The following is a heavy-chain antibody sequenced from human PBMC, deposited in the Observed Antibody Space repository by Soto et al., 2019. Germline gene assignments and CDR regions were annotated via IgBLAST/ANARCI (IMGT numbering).Heavy chain of an antibody. V-gene: IGHV3-30-3*01. CDR2: ISYDGRNK. J-gene: IGHJ6*02. Sequence: QVQLVESGGGVVQPGRSLRLSCAASGFTFSSYAMHWVRQAPGKGLEWVAVISYDGRNKYYADSAKGRFTISRDNSKNTPNLQMNSLRAEDTAVYYCARDTRGSSSWYDCYYYGMDVWGQGTTVTVSS. D-gene: IGHD6-13*01. CDR3: ARDTRGSSSWYDCYYYGMDV. CDR1: GFTFSSYA.